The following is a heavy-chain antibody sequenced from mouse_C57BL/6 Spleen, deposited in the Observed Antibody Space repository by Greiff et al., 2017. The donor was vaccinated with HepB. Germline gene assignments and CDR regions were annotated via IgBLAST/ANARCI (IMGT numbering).Heavy chain of an antibody. V-gene: IGHV5-17*01. CDR3: AGHYRAWFAY. Sequence: DVQLVESGGGLVKPGGSLKLSCAASGFTFSDYGMHWVRQAPEKGLEWVAYISSGSSTIYYADTVKGRFTISRDNAKNTLFLQMTSLRSEDTAMYYCAGHYRAWFAYWGQGTLVTISA. D-gene: IGHD2-14*01. CDR2: ISSGSSTI. J-gene: IGHJ3*01. CDR1: GFTFSDYG.